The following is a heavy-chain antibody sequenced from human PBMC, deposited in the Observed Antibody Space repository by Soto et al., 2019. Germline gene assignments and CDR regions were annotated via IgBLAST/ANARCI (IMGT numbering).Heavy chain of an antibody. D-gene: IGHD1-1*01. CDR2: ISSSSSYI. J-gene: IGHJ4*02. CDR1: GFTFSSYS. Sequence: PGGSLILSCAASGFTFSSYSMNWVRQAPGKGLEWVSSISSSSSYIYYADSVKGRFTISRDNAKNSLYLQMNSLRAEDTAVYYCASANTNYFDYWGQGTLVTVSS. V-gene: IGHV3-21*01. CDR3: ASANTNYFDY.